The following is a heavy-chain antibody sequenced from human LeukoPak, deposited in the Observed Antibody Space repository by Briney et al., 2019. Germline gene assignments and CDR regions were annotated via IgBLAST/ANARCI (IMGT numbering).Heavy chain of an antibody. Sequence: PSETLPLTCAVYGGSFSGYYWSWIRQPPGKGLEWIGEINHSGSTNYNPSLKSRVTISVDTSKNQFSLKLSSVTAADTAVYYCARGPWYYDILTGYPSGYGMDVWGQGTTVTVSS. CDR2: INHSGST. CDR1: GGSFSGYY. D-gene: IGHD3-9*01. CDR3: ARGPWYYDILTGYPSGYGMDV. V-gene: IGHV4-34*01. J-gene: IGHJ6*02.